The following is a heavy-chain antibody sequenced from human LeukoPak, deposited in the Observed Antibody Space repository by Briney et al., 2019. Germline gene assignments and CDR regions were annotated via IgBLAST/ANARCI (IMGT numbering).Heavy chain of an antibody. CDR3: ARLSYSSGWYFDY. Sequence: SETLSLTCTVSGGSICSSSYYWGWIRQPPGKGLEWIGSIYYSGSTYYNPSLKSRVTISVDTSKNQFSLKLSSVTAADTAVYYCARLSYSSGWYFDYWGQGTLVTVSS. V-gene: IGHV4-39*01. J-gene: IGHJ4*02. CDR1: GGSICSSSYY. D-gene: IGHD6-19*01. CDR2: IYYSGST.